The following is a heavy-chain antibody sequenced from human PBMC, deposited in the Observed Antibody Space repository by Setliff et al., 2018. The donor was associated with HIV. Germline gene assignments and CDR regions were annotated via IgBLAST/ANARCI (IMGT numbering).Heavy chain of an antibody. V-gene: IGHV1-18*01. Sequence: ASVKVSCKASGYTFTSYAMHWVRQAPGQRLEWLGWISPYNGHTNFAQKFQGRVTMTTDTATSTAYMEVRSLRSEDTAVYYCATYHYYDSSAYFIDLYYFDYWGQGTLVTVSS. D-gene: IGHD3-22*01. CDR3: ATYHYYDSSAYFIDLYYFDY. J-gene: IGHJ4*02. CDR1: GYTFTSYA. CDR2: ISPYNGHT.